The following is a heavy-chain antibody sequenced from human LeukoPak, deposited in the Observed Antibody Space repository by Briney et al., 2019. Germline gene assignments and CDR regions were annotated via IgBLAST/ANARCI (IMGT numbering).Heavy chain of an antibody. V-gene: IGHV3-53*01. CDR2: IYSGGST. J-gene: IGHJ4*02. CDR1: GFTVSSNY. Sequence: PGESLRLSCAASGFTVSSNYMSWVRQAPGKGLEWVSVIYSGGSTYYADSVKGRFTISRDNSKNTLYLQMNSLRAEDTAVYYCARERQYYFDYWGQGTLVTVSS. CDR3: ARERQYYFDY.